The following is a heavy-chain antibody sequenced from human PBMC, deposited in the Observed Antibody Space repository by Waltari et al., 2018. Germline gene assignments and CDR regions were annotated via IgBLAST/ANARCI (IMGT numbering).Heavy chain of an antibody. D-gene: IGHD6-6*01. J-gene: IGHJ1*01. V-gene: IGHV4-38-2*01. CDR2: IYHSGST. Sequence: QVQLQESGPGLVKPSETLSLTCAVSGYSISSGYYWGWIRQPPGKGLEWIGSIYHSGSTYYNPSLKSRVTISVDTSKNQFSLKLSSVTAADTAVYYCAREIEYSSSSDFQHWGQGTLVTVSS. CDR1: GYSISSGYY. CDR3: AREIEYSSSSDFQH.